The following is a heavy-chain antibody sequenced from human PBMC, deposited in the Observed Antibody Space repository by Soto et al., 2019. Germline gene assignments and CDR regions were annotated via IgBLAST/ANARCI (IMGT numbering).Heavy chain of an antibody. V-gene: IGHV1-69*01. D-gene: IGHD1-26*01. J-gene: IGHJ4*02. CDR3: ARAGGRHSGGIDY. CDR1: GGTFSSYS. Sequence: QVQLVQSGAEVKKPGSSVKVSCKASGGTFSSYSINWVRQAPGQGLEWMGEIIPIFGTANYAQKFQGRVTITADESTSTAYLELSRLISEDTAVYYCARAGGRHSGGIDYWCQGTLVTFSS. CDR2: IIPIFGTA.